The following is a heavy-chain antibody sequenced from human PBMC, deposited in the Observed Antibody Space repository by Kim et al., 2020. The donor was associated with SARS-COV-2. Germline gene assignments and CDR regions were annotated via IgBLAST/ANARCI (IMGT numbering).Heavy chain of an antibody. D-gene: IGHD3-10*01. J-gene: IGHJ4*02. CDR2: INHSKTT. Sequence: SETLSLTCAVYGGSFSAYYWSWIRQPPGKGLEWIGEINHSKTTNYNPSLKRRVTISVDTSKNQFSLRLNSVTAADTAVYYCAFDDGSGFFDSWGQGTLVT. V-gene: IGHV4-34*01. CDR3: AFDDGSGFFDS. CDR1: GGSFSAYY.